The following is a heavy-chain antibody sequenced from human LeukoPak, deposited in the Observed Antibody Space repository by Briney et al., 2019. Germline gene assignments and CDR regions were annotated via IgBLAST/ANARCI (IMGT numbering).Heavy chain of an antibody. CDR3: AKEGIYDYGGFDP. D-gene: IGHD4-17*01. V-gene: IGHV3-30*18. CDR2: ISYDGSNK. Sequence: GRSLRLSCAASGFTFSSYGMHWVRQAPGKGLEWVAVISYDGSNKYYADSVKGRLTISRDNSKNTLYLQMNSLRAEDTAVYYCAKEGIYDYGGFDPWGQGTLVTVSS. CDR1: GFTFSSYG. J-gene: IGHJ5*02.